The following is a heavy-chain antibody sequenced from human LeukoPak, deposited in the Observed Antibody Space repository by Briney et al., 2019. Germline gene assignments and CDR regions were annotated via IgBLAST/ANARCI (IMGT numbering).Heavy chain of an antibody. D-gene: IGHD3-10*01. Sequence: GGSLRLSCAASGFTFSSYAMSWVRKAPGKGLEWVSAISGSGGSTYYADSVKGRFTISRDNSKNTLYLQMNSLRAEDTAVYYCAKGPTKTLWFGDFWGQGTLVTVSS. CDR2: ISGSGGST. CDR3: AKGPTKTLWFGDF. V-gene: IGHV3-23*01. CDR1: GFTFSSYA. J-gene: IGHJ4*02.